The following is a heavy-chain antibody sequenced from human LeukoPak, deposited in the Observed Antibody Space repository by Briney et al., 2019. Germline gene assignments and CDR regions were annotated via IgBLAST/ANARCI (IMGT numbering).Heavy chain of an antibody. CDR2: ISSSSSYI. D-gene: IGHD3-22*01. Sequence: GGSLRLSCAASGFTFSSYRMNWVRQAPGKGLEWVSSISSSSSYIYYADSVKGRFTISRDNAKNSLYLQMNSLRAEDTAVYYCERDLRKYYYDSSGYYLDYWGQGTLVTVSS. CDR1: GFTFSSYR. V-gene: IGHV3-21*01. J-gene: IGHJ4*02. CDR3: ERDLRKYYYDSSGYYLDY.